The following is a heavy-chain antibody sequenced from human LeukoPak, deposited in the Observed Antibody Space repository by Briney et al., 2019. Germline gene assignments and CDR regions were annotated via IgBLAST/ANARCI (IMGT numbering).Heavy chain of an antibody. V-gene: IGHV3-48*01. CDR1: GFTFSSYS. CDR3: ARDSRYCSGGSCSPHWFDP. D-gene: IGHD2-15*01. CDR2: ISSSSSTI. Sequence: GGSLRLSCAASGFTFSSYSMNWVRQAPGKGLEWVSYISSSSSTIYYADSVKGRFTISRGNAKNSLYLQMNSLRAEDTAVYYCARDSRYCSGGSCSPHWFDPWGQGTLVTVSS. J-gene: IGHJ5*02.